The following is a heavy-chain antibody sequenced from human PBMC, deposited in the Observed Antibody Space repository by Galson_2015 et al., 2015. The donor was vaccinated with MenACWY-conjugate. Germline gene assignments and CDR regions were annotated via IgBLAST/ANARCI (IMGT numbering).Heavy chain of an antibody. CDR3: ARCIQITYSDILTAYDS. CDR2: IKYDGSEQ. D-gene: IGHD3-9*01. CDR1: GFPFGTYW. V-gene: IGHV3-7*03. J-gene: IGHJ4*02. Sequence: SLRLSCAASGFPFGTYWMTWVRQAPGKGLEWVANIKYDGSEQYYGDSVRGRLIISRDNANNSLFLQMNSLRAEDTAVYYCARCIQITYSDILTAYDSWGQGTLVIVSS.